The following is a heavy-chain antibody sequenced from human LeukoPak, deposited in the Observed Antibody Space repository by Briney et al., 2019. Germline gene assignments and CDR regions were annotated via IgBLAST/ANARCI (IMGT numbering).Heavy chain of an antibody. J-gene: IGHJ4*02. V-gene: IGHV3-7*01. CDR3: ASQYYYGSGSYYYKY. Sequence: VESLRLSCAASGFTFSSYVMTWVRQAPGKGLEWVANIKPDGGEKFYVDSVRGRFTISRDNAKNSLYLQMNSLRAEDTAVYYCASQYYYGSGSYYYKYWGQGTLVTVSS. CDR1: GFTFSSYV. CDR2: IKPDGGEK. D-gene: IGHD3-10*01.